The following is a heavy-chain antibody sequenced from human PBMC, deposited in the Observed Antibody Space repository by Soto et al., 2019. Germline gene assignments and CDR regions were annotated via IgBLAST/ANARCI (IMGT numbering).Heavy chain of an antibody. J-gene: IGHJ6*02. CDR2: IIPIFGTA. CDR1: GGTFSSYA. D-gene: IGHD6-13*01. CDR3: ARGEYSSSWYGEDNDYYYYGMDV. V-gene: IGHV1-69*13. Sequence: SVKVSCKASGGTFSSYAISWVRQAPGQGLEWMGGIIPIFGTANYAQKFQGRVTITADESTSTAYMELSSLRSEDTAVYYCARGEYSSSWYGEDNDYYYYGMDVGGQGTTVTVS.